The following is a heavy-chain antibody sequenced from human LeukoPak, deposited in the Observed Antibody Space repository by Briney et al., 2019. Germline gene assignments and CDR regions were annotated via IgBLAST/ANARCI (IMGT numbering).Heavy chain of an antibody. CDR2: SYYNGCT. V-gene: IGHV4-39*01. Sequence: PSETLSLTCTVSGGSISSRIYYWGWRRQPPGKGLEWSGRSYYNGCTDYNPSLKSRVTISVETSKNQFSLKLSSVTAADTAVYYCATVVVVAATPTDHNWFDTWGQGTLVTVSS. J-gene: IGHJ5*02. CDR3: ATVVVVAATPTDHNWFDT. CDR1: GGSISSRIYY. D-gene: IGHD2-15*01.